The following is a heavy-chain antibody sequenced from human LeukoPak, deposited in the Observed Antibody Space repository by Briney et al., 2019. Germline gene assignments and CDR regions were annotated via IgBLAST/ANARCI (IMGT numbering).Heavy chain of an antibody. CDR2: IRSKANSYAT. D-gene: IGHD6-6*01. Sequence: GGSLKLSCAASGFTFSGSAMHWVRQASGKGLEWVGRIRSKANSYATAYAASVKGRFTISRDDSKNTAYLQMNSLKTEDTAVYYCTRRSSSFGDYYYYMDVWGKGTTVTVSS. J-gene: IGHJ6*03. CDR1: GFTFSGSA. V-gene: IGHV3-73*01. CDR3: TRRSSSFGDYYYYMDV.